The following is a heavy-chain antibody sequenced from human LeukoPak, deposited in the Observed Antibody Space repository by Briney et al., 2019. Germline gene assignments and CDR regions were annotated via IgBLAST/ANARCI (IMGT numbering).Heavy chain of an antibody. Sequence: PGGSLRLSCAASGFTFGSYAMSWVRQAPGKGLEWVSAISGSGGSTYYADSVKGRFTISRDNSKNTLYLQMNSLRAEDTAVYYCAFQYYYDSSGYSLEDYFDYWGQGTLVTVSS. CDR3: AFQYYYDSSGYSLEDYFDY. V-gene: IGHV3-23*01. J-gene: IGHJ4*02. CDR1: GFTFGSYA. CDR2: ISGSGGST. D-gene: IGHD3-22*01.